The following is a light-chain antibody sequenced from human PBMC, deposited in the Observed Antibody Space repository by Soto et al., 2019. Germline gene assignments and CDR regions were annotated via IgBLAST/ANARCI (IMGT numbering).Light chain of an antibody. CDR2: DAS. Sequence: EIVLTQSPATLSLSPGERATLSCRASQRVSSYLAWYQQKPGQAPRLVIYDASYRAAGIPARFSGSGSGTDFTITISSLEREDFAVYYCQQRSNWPRTFGQGTKLEIK. V-gene: IGKV3-11*01. J-gene: IGKJ2*01. CDR1: QRVSSY. CDR3: QQRSNWPRT.